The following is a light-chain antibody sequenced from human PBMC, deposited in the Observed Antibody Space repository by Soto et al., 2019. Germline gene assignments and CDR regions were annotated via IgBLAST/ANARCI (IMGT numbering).Light chain of an antibody. CDR2: DVT. J-gene: IGLJ3*02. CDR1: SSDVGGYDH. Sequence: QSALTQPASVSGSPGQSITISCTGTSSDVGGYDHVSWYQQHPGKAPKLIINDVTVRPSGISPRFSGSKSDNTASLAVSGLQPEDEADYYCSSYTNKDTLLFGEGTKLTVL. CDR3: SSYTNKDTLL. V-gene: IGLV2-14*03.